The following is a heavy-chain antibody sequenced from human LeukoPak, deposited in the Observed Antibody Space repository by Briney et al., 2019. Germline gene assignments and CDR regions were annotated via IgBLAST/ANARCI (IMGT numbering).Heavy chain of an antibody. CDR3: ARLRRVVGTTPSWYFDF. D-gene: IGHD1-26*01. CDR2: IWFDGSNK. V-gene: IGHV3-33*01. J-gene: IGHJ2*01. Sequence: PGRSLRLSCAASGFTFSNYGMHWVRQAPGKGLEGVTVIWFDGSNKYYADSVKDRFSISRDNSKNTLYLQMSSLSAEDTAVYYCARLRRVVGTTPSWYFDFWGRGSLVAVPS. CDR1: GFTFSNYG.